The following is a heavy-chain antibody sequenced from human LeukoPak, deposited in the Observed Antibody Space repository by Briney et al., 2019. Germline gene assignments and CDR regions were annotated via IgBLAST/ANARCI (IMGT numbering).Heavy chain of an antibody. CDR1: GVTFSRTW. J-gene: IGHJ3*01. Sequence: PGGSLRLSCVASGVTFSRTWVGWLRQAPGKGLEWLAHIKPDESRIFYMDAIKGRFAISRDNAKNSVFLQMSSLRAEDTAVYYCARLILWQTSNAFDLWGRGTMVTVSA. CDR2: IKPDESRI. V-gene: IGHV3-7*03. D-gene: IGHD3-16*01. CDR3: ARLILWQTSNAFDL.